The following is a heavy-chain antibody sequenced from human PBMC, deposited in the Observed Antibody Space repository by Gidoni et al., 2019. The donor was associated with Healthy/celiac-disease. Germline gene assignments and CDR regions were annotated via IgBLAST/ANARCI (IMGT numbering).Heavy chain of an antibody. V-gene: IGHV4-34*01. CDR2: INHSGST. D-gene: IGHD2-2*01. Sequence: QVQLQQWGAGLLKPSETLSLTCAVYGGSFSGYYWSWIRQPPGKGLEWIGEINHSGSTNYNPSLKSRVTISVDTSKNQFSLKLSSVTAADTAVYYCARGLFPVVPAAIFWFDPWGQGTLVTVSS. CDR3: ARGLFPVVPAAIFWFDP. J-gene: IGHJ5*02. CDR1: GGSFSGYY.